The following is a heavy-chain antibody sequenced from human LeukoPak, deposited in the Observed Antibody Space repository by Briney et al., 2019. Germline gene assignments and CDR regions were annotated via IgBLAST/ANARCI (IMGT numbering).Heavy chain of an antibody. J-gene: IGHJ2*01. CDR2: IYHSGST. D-gene: IGHD4-11*01. CDR3: ARGDYPGPNWYFDL. Sequence: KTSEILSLTCTVSGGSISSGGYYWSWIRQPPGKGLEWIGYIYHSGSTYYNPSLKSRVTISVDTSKNQFSLKLSSVTAADTAVYYCARGDYPGPNWYFDLWGRGTLVTVSS. V-gene: IGHV4-30-2*01. CDR1: GGSISSGGYY.